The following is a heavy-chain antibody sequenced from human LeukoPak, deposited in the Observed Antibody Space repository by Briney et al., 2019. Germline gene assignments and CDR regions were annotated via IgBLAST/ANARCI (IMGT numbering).Heavy chain of an antibody. V-gene: IGHV1-2*02. CDR2: INPHSGDT. J-gene: IGHJ6*03. CDR1: GYSFTDYY. Sequence: ASVKVSCKASGYSFTDYYIHWVRQAPGQGLEWMGCINPHSGDTKYAQKFQARVTMTRDTSISTAYMELRSLRSDDTAVYYCARAPPGWFGELLNYYYYYMDVWGKGTTVTISS. D-gene: IGHD3-10*01. CDR3: ARAPPGWFGELLNYYYYYMDV.